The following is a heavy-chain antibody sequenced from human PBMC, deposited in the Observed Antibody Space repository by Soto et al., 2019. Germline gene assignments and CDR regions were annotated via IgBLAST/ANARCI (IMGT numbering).Heavy chain of an antibody. D-gene: IGHD4-17*01. V-gene: IGHV3-33*01. Sequence: QVQLVESGGGVVQPGRSLRLSCAASGFTFSSYGMHWVRQAPGKGLEWVAVIWYDGSNKYYADSVKGRFTISRDNSKNTLYLQMNSLRAEDTDVYYCARDRMPDYGALKRNYYYSGMDVWGQGTTVTVSS. J-gene: IGHJ6*02. CDR1: GFTFSSYG. CDR2: IWYDGSNK. CDR3: ARDRMPDYGALKRNYYYSGMDV.